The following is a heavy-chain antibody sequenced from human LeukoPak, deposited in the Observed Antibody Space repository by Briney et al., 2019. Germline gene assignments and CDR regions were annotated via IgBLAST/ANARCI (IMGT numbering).Heavy chain of an antibody. V-gene: IGHV1-18*01. D-gene: IGHD3-9*01. CDR2: ISAYNGNT. CDR1: GYTFTTYG. Sequence: GASVKVSCKASGYTFTTYGISWVRHAAGQGLEWMGWISAYNGNTNYAQKVQGRVTMTTDTSTSTAYMDLRSLRSDDTAVYYCARDGYYDVLTGYLFQHWGQGTLVTVSS. CDR3: ARDGYYDVLTGYLFQH. J-gene: IGHJ1*01.